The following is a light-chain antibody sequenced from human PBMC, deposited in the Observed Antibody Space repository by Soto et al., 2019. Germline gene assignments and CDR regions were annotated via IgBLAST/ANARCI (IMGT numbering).Light chain of an antibody. Sequence: KGRTQTTGTLSVSPGERATLSCRASQSVSNNLAWYQQKPGQAPRLLIYLASTRATGIPARFSGSGSGTEFTLTITSLQSEDFAVYYCQQRSNWPPIPFGQGTRLAIK. CDR2: LAS. CDR1: QSVSNN. CDR3: QQRSNWPPIP. J-gene: IGKJ5*01. V-gene: IGKV3D-15*01.